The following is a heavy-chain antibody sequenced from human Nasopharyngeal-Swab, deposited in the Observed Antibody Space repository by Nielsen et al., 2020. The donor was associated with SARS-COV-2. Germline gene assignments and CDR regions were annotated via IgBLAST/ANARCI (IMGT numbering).Heavy chain of an antibody. J-gene: IGHJ3*02. D-gene: IGHD3-3*01. Sequence: VRQMPGKGIEWMGWINTNTGNPTYAQGFTGRFVFSLDTSVSTAYLQISSLKAEDTAVYYCARDRTYYDFWSGNDAFDIWGQGTMVTVSS. V-gene: IGHV7-4-1*02. CDR3: ARDRTYYDFWSGNDAFDI. CDR2: INTNTGNP.